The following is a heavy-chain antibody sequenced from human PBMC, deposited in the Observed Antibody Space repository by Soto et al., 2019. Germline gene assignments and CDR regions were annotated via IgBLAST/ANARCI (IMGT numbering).Heavy chain of an antibody. D-gene: IGHD5-12*01. J-gene: IGHJ6*02. Sequence: PGGSLRLSCAASGFTFSSYGMHWVRQAPGKGLEWVAVISYDGSNKYYADSVKGRFTISRDNSKNTLYLQMNSLRAEDTAVYYCAREIGFWGGQWVATITRRKYYYGMDVWGQGTTVTVSS. CDR1: GFTFSSYG. CDR2: ISYDGSNK. CDR3: AREIGFWGGQWVATITRRKYYYGMDV. V-gene: IGHV3-30*03.